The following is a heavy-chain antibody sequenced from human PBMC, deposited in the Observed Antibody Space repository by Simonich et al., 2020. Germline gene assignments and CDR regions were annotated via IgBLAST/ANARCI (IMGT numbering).Heavy chain of an antibody. J-gene: IGHJ2*01. CDR3: ARGGLGHWYFDL. V-gene: IGHV1-2*02. CDR2: INPNRGGT. Sequence: QVQLVQSGAEVKKPGASVKVSCKASGYTFTGYYMHWVRQAPGQGLEWMEWINPNRGGTNYEQKFKGRVTMTRETSISTAYMELSRLRSDDTAVYYCARGGLGHWYFDLWGRGTLVTVSS. CDR1: GYTFTGYY. D-gene: IGHD6-25*01.